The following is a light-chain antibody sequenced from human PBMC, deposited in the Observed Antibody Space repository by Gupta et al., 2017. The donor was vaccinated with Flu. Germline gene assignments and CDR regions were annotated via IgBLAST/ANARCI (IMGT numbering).Light chain of an antibody. J-gene: IGLJ3*02. CDR1: SGSIAINY. CDR3: QSYDSSTLWV. Sequence: NFMLTQPHSVSESPGKTVTISCTRSSGSIAINYVQWYQQRPGSSPTTVIYEDNQRPSGVPDRFSGSIDSSSNSASLTISGLKTEDEADYYCQSYDSSTLWVFGGGTKLTVL. CDR2: EDN. V-gene: IGLV6-57*01.